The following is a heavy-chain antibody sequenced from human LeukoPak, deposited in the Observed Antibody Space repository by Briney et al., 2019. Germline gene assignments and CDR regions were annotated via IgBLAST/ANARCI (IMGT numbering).Heavy chain of an antibody. CDR2: IYNSGST. Sequence: PSETLSLTCTVSGGSISSNFWSWIRQPPGKGLEWILYIYNSGSTSYNPSLKSRAPILGDTSKNQFSLKLNSVTAADTAVYYCARAKPDRNPPDYWGKGTLVTVS. CDR1: GGSISSNF. J-gene: IGHJ4*01. CDR3: ARAKPDRNPPDY. D-gene: IGHD1-14*01. V-gene: IGHV4-59*08.